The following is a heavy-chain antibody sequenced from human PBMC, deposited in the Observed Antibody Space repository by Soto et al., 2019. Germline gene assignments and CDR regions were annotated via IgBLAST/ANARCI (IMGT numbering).Heavy chain of an antibody. CDR3: ARLYSSGWYGPGRY. CDR1: GFTFDDYG. D-gene: IGHD6-19*01. Sequence: EVQLVESGEGVVRPGGSLRLSCAASGFTFDDYGMSWVRQAPGKGLEWVSGLNCNGGSTGYADSVKGRFTSSRDNAKNSLYLQMNSLRAEDPALYYCARLYSSGWYGPGRYWGQGTLVTVSS. J-gene: IGHJ4*02. V-gene: IGHV3-20*04. CDR2: LNCNGGST.